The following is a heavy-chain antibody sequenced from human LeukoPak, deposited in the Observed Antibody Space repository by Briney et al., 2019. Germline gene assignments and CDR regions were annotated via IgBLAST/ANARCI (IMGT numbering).Heavy chain of an antibody. Sequence: GGSLRLSCAASGFTVSSNYMSWVRQAPGKRLEWVSVIYSGGSTYYADSVKGRFTISRDNSKNTLYLQMNSLRAEDTAVYYCAREVYSSGYYPRYFDYWGQGTLVTVSS. V-gene: IGHV3-66*02. CDR1: GFTVSSNY. CDR2: IYSGGST. D-gene: IGHD3-22*01. CDR3: AREVYSSGYYPRYFDY. J-gene: IGHJ4*02.